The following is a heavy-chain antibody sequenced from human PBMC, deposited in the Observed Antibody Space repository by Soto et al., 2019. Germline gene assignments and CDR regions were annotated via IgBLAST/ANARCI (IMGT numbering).Heavy chain of an antibody. CDR2: IYSGGNT. Sequence: GGSLRLSCAASGFTVSRNYMSWVRQAPGKGLEWVSIYSGGNTYYTDSVKGGFTISRDSSKNTLYLQMNSLRAEDTAVYYCARDRSRGTFDIWGQGTMVTVSS. J-gene: IGHJ3*02. CDR1: GFTVSRNY. D-gene: IGHD3-10*01. V-gene: IGHV3-66*01. CDR3: ARDRSRGTFDI.